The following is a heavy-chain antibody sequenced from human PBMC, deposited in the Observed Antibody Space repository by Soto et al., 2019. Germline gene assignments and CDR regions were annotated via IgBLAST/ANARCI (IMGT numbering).Heavy chain of an antibody. Sequence: QVQLQESGPGLGKPSRTLSLTCTVPVGSISSGGYYGTWIRQHPGKGLGWIGYIYYSGSTYYNPSLKSRVNISVDTSKNQFSLKLSSVTAADTAVYYCARGGPMYSSLRVDPWGQGTLVTVSS. CDR2: IYYSGST. CDR3: ARGGPMYSSLRVDP. V-gene: IGHV4-31*03. D-gene: IGHD6-13*01. J-gene: IGHJ5*02. CDR1: VGSISSGGYY.